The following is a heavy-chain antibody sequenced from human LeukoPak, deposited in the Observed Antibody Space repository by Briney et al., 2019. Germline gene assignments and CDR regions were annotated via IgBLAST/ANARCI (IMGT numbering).Heavy chain of an antibody. CDR3: ASRYSGSSRHFYYSMDV. CDR2: ISDGGGNT. J-gene: IGHJ6*03. D-gene: IGHD6-6*01. Sequence: PGGSLRLSCTASGFTFSDYPVSRVRQAPGKGLEWVSGISDGGGNTYYADSVKGRFTISRDNSKNTLSLQMNSLRAEDTAVYYCASRYSGSSRHFYYSMDVWGKGTTVTVSS. CDR1: GFTFSDYP. V-gene: IGHV3-23*01.